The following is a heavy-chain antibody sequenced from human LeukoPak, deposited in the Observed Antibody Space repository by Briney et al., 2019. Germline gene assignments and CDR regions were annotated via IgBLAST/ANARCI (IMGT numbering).Heavy chain of an antibody. CDR3: ARGTEQWLPRYYYYMDV. CDR1: GYSISSGYY. CDR2: IYHSGST. V-gene: IGHV4-38-2*02. J-gene: IGHJ6*03. D-gene: IGHD6-19*01. Sequence: SETLSLTCTVSGYSISSGYYWGWIRQPPGKGLEWIGSIYHSGSTYYNPSLKSRVTISVDTSKNQFSLKLSSVTAADTAVYYCARGTEQWLPRYYYYMDVWGKGTTVTVSS.